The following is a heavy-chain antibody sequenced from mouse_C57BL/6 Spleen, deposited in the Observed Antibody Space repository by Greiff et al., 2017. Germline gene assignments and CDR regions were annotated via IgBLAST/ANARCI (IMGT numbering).Heavy chain of an antibody. CDR2: ISSGGSYT. CDR1: GFTFSSYG. Sequence: EVQRVESGGDLVKPGGSLKLSCAASGFTFSSYGMSWVRQTPDKRLEWVATISSGGSYTYYPDSVKGRFTISRDNAKNTLYLQMSSLKSEDTAMYYCARPWDGVAYWGQGTLVTVSA. D-gene: IGHD4-1*01. J-gene: IGHJ3*01. V-gene: IGHV5-6*01. CDR3: ARPWDGVAY.